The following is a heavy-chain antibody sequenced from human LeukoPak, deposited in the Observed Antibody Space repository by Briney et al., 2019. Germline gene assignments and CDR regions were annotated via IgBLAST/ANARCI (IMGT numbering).Heavy chain of an antibody. CDR3: AKGVLAATPPLDY. CDR2: ISYDGSNK. Sequence: GGSLRLSCAASGFTFSSYGMHWVRQAPGKGLEWVAVISYDGSNKYYADSVKGRFTISRDNSKNTLYLQMNSLRAEDTAVYYCAKGVLAATPPLDYWGQGTLVTVSS. D-gene: IGHD2-15*01. CDR1: GFTFSSYG. J-gene: IGHJ4*02. V-gene: IGHV3-30*18.